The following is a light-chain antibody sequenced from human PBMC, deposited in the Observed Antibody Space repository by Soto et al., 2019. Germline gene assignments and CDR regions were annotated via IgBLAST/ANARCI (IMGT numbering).Light chain of an antibody. CDR3: QSYDNSLSGWV. Sequence: QSVLTQPPSVSGAPGQRVTISCTGSSSNIGAGYDVHWYQQLPGTAPKLLIYGNSNRPSGVPDRFSGSKSGTSASLAMTGLQAEDEADYYCQSYDNSLSGWVFGGGTKLTVL. V-gene: IGLV1-40*01. J-gene: IGLJ3*02. CDR1: SSNIGAGYD. CDR2: GNS.